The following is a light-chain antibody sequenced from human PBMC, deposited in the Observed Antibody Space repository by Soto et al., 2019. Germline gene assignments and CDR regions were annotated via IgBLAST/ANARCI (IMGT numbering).Light chain of an antibody. V-gene: IGLV2-14*01. CDR1: SSDIGGYNY. CDR2: EVS. J-gene: IGLJ3*02. Sequence: QSALTQPASVSGSPGQSITISCTGTSSDIGGYNYVSWYQQHPGKAPKLMIYEVSNRPSGVSNRFSGSKSGNTASLTISGLQAEDDADYYCSSFTNISTGVFGGGTKLTVL. CDR3: SSFTNISTGV.